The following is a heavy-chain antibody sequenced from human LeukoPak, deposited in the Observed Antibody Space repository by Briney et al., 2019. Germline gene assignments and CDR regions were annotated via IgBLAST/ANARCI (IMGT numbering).Heavy chain of an antibody. CDR2: IYTSGST. Sequence: SETLSLTCTVSGGSISSYYWSWIRQPAGKGLEWIGRIYTSGSTNYNPSLKSRVTMSVDTSKNQFSLKLSSVTAADTAVYYCARDEPYGSGNLGYWFDPWGQGTLVTVSS. V-gene: IGHV4-4*07. J-gene: IGHJ5*02. CDR1: GGSISSYY. CDR3: ARDEPYGSGNLGYWFDP. D-gene: IGHD3-10*01.